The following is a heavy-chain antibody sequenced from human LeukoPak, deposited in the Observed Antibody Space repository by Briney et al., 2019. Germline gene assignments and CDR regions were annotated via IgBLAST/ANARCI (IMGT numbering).Heavy chain of an antibody. CDR1: GYTFTIYA. J-gene: IGHJ4*02. D-gene: IGHD1-26*01. CDR2: INAGIGNT. CDR3: ARELDSGSYHFDY. Sequence: ASVKVSCKASGYTFTIYAIHWVRQAPGQRLEWMGWINAGIGNTKYSQEFQGRVTITRDTSASTAYMELSSLRSEDMAVYYCARELDSGSYHFDYWGQGTLVTVSS. V-gene: IGHV1-3*03.